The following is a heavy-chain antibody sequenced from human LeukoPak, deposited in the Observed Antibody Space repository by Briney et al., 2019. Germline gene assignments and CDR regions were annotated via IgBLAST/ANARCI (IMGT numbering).Heavy chain of an antibody. J-gene: IGHJ6*03. CDR3: ARDGPGSGSYSSYYYYYMDV. CDR2: IRYDGSNK. Sequence: GGSLRLSCVASGFTFSSYGMHWVRQAPGKGLEWVAFIRYDGSNKYYADSVKGRFTISRDNSKNTLYLQMNSLRAEDTAVYYCARDGPGSGSYSSYYYYYMDVWGKGTTVTVSS. D-gene: IGHD3-10*01. CDR1: GFTFSSYG. V-gene: IGHV3-30*02.